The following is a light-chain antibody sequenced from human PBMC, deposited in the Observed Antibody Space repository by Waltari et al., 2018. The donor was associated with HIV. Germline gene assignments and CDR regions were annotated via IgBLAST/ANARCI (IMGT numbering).Light chain of an antibody. Sequence: QSVLTQPPSASGTPGQSVTISCSGRSPNIGRNYVYWYQQLPGTAPKLLIYRNNERPSGVPDRFSGFKSGTSASLAISGLRSEDEADYYCAAWDDNLSGWVFGGGSKLTIL. J-gene: IGLJ3*02. CDR3: AAWDDNLSGWV. CDR1: SPNIGRNY. V-gene: IGLV1-47*01. CDR2: RNN.